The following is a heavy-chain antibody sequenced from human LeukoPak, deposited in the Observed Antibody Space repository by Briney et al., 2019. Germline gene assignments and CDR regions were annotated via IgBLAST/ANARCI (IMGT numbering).Heavy chain of an antibody. CDR2: IYPGDSDT. Sequence: GESLKISCKGSGYIITNYWIGWVRQMPGKGLEWMGIIYPGDSDTRYSPSFQGQVTISADKSISTAYLQWSSLKASDTAMYYCARQENYYYSSTYLDYWGQGTLVTVSS. CDR1: GYIITNYW. J-gene: IGHJ4*02. D-gene: IGHD3-22*01. V-gene: IGHV5-51*01. CDR3: ARQENYYYSSTYLDY.